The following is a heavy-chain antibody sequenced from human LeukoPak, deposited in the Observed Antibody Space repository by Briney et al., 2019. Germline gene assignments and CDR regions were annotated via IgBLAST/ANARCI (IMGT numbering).Heavy chain of an antibody. D-gene: IGHD2-2*01. J-gene: IGHJ6*02. V-gene: IGHV3-30*18. CDR2: ISYDGSNK. Sequence: PGRSLRHSSAASGLTFSSYGMHWVRQAPGKGLDSVAVISYDGSNKYYADSVKGRFTISRDNSKNTLYLQMNSLRAEDTAVYYCAEDSYCSSTSCYSDGMDVWGQGTTVTVSS. CDR1: GLTFSSYG. CDR3: AEDSYCSSTSCYSDGMDV.